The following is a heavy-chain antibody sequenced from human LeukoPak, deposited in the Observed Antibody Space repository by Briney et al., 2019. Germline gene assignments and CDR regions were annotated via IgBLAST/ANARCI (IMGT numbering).Heavy chain of an antibody. CDR3: ARGRSIFGVDIAGDYYYMDV. D-gene: IGHD3-3*01. CDR1: GFTFSSYA. J-gene: IGHJ6*03. Sequence: SGGSLRLSCAASGFTFSSYAMHWVRQAPGKGLEWVAVISYDGSNKYYADSVKGRFTISRDNSKNTLYLQMNSLRAEDTAVYYCARGRSIFGVDIAGDYYYMDVWGKGTTVTVSS. CDR2: ISYDGSNK. V-gene: IGHV3-30-3*01.